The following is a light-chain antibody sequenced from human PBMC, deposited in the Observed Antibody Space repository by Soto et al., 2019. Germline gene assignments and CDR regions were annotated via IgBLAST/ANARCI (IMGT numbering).Light chain of an antibody. CDR3: QQYNIWPRT. Sequence: EIVMTQSTDTLSLSPLERDPLPCRASQSVSSNLAWYKQNPGQAHRLLIYGASTRATGIPARFSGSGSGTEGTLTISRLQSEDGAVYFGQQYNIWPRTFGQGTKWDIK. CDR2: GAS. J-gene: IGKJ1*01. CDR1: QSVSSN. V-gene: IGKV3-15*01.